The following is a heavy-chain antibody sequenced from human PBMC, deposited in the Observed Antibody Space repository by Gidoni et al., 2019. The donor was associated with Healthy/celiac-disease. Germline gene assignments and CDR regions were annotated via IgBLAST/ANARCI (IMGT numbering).Heavy chain of an antibody. J-gene: IGHJ4*02. D-gene: IGHD2-2*01. V-gene: IGHV5-10-1*03. CDR3: ASGVQEGKTAEFDY. CDR1: GYSFTSYW. CDR2: IDPSDSYT. Sequence: DVQLAQSGAAVKMPGESLRISRKGSGYSFTSYWISWVRQSPGKGLEWIVRIDPSDSYTNYSPSFQGHVTISADKSISTAYLQWSSLKASDTAMYYCASGVQEGKTAEFDYWGQGTLVTVSS.